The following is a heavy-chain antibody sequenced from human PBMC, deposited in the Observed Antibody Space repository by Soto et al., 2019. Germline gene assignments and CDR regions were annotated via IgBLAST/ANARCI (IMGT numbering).Heavy chain of an antibody. J-gene: IGHJ4*02. D-gene: IGHD3-10*01. Sequence: QVQLVQSGAEVKKPGASVKVSCKASGYTFTSYGISWVRQAPGQGLEWMGWISAYNGNTNYAQKLQGRVPMTTATSTSTAYIEVRSMRSDDTAVYYCAGDPGTRSDYWGQGTLVTVSS. CDR3: AGDPGTRSDY. CDR1: GYTFTSYG. V-gene: IGHV1-18*01. CDR2: ISAYNGNT.